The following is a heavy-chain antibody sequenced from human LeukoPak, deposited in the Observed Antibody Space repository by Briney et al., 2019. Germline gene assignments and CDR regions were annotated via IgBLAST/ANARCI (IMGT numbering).Heavy chain of an antibody. CDR2: VNHEGDS. V-gene: IGHV4-34*01. D-gene: IGHD4-11*01. J-gene: IGHJ6*03. Sequence: PSETLSLTCAVYGVSLRGYYWSWIRQSPEKGLEWIGEVNHEGDSIYSPSLKSRFTVSVDMSKNQFSLNLRSVTAADTAVYFCARGSNYVSDYYFDVWGKGTTVIVSS. CDR1: GVSLRGYY. CDR3: ARGSNYVSDYYFDV.